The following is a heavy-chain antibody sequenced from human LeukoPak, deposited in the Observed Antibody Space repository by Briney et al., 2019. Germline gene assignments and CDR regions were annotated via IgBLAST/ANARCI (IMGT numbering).Heavy chain of an antibody. CDR1: GYTLTELS. CDR2: FDPEDGET. CDR3: ATDLAAAGNFYFDY. D-gene: IGHD6-13*01. J-gene: IGHJ4*02. V-gene: IGHV1-24*01. Sequence: GASVTVSCKVSGYTLTELSMHWVRQAPGKGLEWIGGFDPEDGETIYAQKFQGRVTMTEDTSTDTAYMELSSLRSEDTAVYYCATDLAAAGNFYFDYWGQGTLVTVSS.